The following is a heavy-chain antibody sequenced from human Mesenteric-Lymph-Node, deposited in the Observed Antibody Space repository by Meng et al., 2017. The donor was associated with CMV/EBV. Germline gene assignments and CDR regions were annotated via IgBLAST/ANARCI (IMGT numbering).Heavy chain of an antibody. CDR2: ISYDGSNK. CDR3: ARDPQSSSSWYDYFQH. CDR1: GFTFSSYA. V-gene: IGHV3-30-3*01. J-gene: IGHJ1*01. D-gene: IGHD6-13*01. Sequence: GESLKISCAASGFTFSSYAMHWVRQAPGKGLEWVAVISYDGSNKYYADSVKGRFTISRDNSKNTLYLQMNSLRTEDTAVYYCARDPQSSSSWYDYFQHWGQGTLVTVSS.